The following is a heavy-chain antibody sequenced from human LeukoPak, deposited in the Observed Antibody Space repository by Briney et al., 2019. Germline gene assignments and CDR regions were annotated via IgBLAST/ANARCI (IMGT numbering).Heavy chain of an antibody. J-gene: IGHJ5*02. V-gene: IGHV4-4*02. CDR2: IYHSGST. CDR3: ATTINYYDSSGHYYNWFDP. Sequence: SETLSLTCAVSGGSISSSNWWSWVRQPPGKGLEWIGEIYHSGSTNYNPSLKSRVTISVDKSKNQFSLKLSSVTAADTAVYYCATTINYYDSSGHYYNWFDPWGQGTLVTVSS. D-gene: IGHD3-22*01. CDR1: GGSISSSNW.